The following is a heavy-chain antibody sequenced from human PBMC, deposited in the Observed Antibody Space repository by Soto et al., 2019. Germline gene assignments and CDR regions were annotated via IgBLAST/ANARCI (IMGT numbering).Heavy chain of an antibody. V-gene: IGHV6-1*01. CDR1: GDSVSSNSAA. CDR2: TYYRSKWYN. D-gene: IGHD6-19*01. Sequence: SQTLSLTCVISGDSVSSNSAAWNWIRQSPSRGLEWLGRTYYRSKWYNDYAVSVKSRITINPDTSKNQFSLQLNSVTPEDTAVYYCARDPAVAVAGYYYCYGMDVWGQGTTVTVSS. J-gene: IGHJ6*02. CDR3: ARDPAVAVAGYYYCYGMDV.